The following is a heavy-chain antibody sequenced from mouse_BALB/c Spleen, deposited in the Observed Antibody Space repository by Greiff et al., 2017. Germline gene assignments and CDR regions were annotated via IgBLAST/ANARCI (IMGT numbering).Heavy chain of an antibody. CDR2: ISSGGST. CDR1: GFTFSSYA. Sequence: EVKLEESGGGLVKPGGSLKLSCAASGFTFSSYAMSWVRQTPEKRLEWVASISSGGSTYYPDSVKGRFTISRDNARNILYLQMSSLRSEDTAMYYCARDYGNDYYAMDYWGQGTSVTVSS. V-gene: IGHV5-6-5*01. J-gene: IGHJ4*01. CDR3: ARDYGNDYYAMDY. D-gene: IGHD2-1*01.